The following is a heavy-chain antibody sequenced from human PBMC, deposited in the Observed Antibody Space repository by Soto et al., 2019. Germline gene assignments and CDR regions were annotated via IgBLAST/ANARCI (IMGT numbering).Heavy chain of an antibody. CDR2: ISSSSSYI. J-gene: IGHJ3*02. V-gene: IGHV3-21*01. CDR3: AREHISSDAFDI. CDR1: VFTFISYS. Sequence: KPGGSLRLSCAASVFTFISYSMNWVRQAPGKGLEWVSSISSSSSYIYYADSVKGRFTISRDNAKNSLYLQMNSLRAEDTAVYYCAREHISSDAFDIWGQGTMVTVSS. D-gene: IGHD3-3*02.